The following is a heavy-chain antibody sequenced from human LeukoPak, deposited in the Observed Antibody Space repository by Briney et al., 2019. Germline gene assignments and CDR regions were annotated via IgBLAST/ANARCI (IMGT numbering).Heavy chain of an antibody. Sequence: GGSLRLSCAASEFIFSAYWMHWVRKAPGKGLVWVSRIRGDGSMTNYADSVKGRFTISRDNAKNTLYLQMNSLRLEDTAVYYCARENLAAAADYWGQGTVVTVSS. J-gene: IGHJ4*02. D-gene: IGHD6-25*01. CDR3: ARENLAAAADY. V-gene: IGHV3-74*01. CDR2: IRGDGSMT. CDR1: EFIFSAYW.